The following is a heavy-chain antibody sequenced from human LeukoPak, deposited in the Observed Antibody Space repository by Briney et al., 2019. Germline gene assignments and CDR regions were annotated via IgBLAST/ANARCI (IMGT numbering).Heavy chain of an antibody. CDR3: ARAPYISVAGSLFDY. D-gene: IGHD6-19*01. Sequence: PSETLSLTCTVSGGSISSGDNYWGWIRQPPGTGLEWIGYIYYDGSAFYNPSFKSRVTISRDTSTNQFSLRLNSVTDADTAVYYCARAPYISVAGSLFDYWGQGTLATVSS. CDR2: IYYDGSA. V-gene: IGHV4-30-4*01. J-gene: IGHJ4*02. CDR1: GGSISSGDNY.